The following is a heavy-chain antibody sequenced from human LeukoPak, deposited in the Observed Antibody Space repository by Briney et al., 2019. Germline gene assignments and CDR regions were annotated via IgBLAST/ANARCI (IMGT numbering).Heavy chain of an antibody. Sequence: SETLSLTCTVSGGSISSYYWSWIRQPPGKGLEWIGEINHSGSTNYNPSLKSRVTISVDTSKNQFSLKLSSVTAADTAVYYCARGVKWQHIVVVIAKNYYFDYWGQGTLVTVSS. V-gene: IGHV4-34*01. CDR2: INHSGST. J-gene: IGHJ4*02. CDR3: ARGVKWQHIVVVIAKNYYFDY. D-gene: IGHD2-21*01. CDR1: GGSISSYY.